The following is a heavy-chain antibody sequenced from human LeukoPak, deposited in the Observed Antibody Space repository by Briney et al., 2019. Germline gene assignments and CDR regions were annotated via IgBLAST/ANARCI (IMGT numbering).Heavy chain of an antibody. CDR3: AKGDLDGYRHAPFDY. Sequence: GGSLRLSCAASGFTFSSYAMSWVRQAPGKGLEWVSAISGSGGSTYYADSVKGRFTISRDNSKNTLYLQMNSLRAEDTALYYCAKGDLDGYRHAPFDYWGQGTLVTVSS. CDR1: GFTFSSYA. V-gene: IGHV3-23*01. CDR2: ISGSGGST. D-gene: IGHD5-24*01. J-gene: IGHJ4*02.